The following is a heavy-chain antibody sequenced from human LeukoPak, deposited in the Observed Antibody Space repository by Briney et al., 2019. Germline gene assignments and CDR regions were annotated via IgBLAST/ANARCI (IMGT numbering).Heavy chain of an antibody. CDR1: GFTFSRYP. D-gene: IGHD3-16*02. J-gene: IGHJ4*02. V-gene: IGHV3-23*01. CDR3: AKRYIGNYYFDL. Sequence: GGSLRLSCAASGFTFSRYPMSWVRQAPGKGLEWVSAISGSGSSTYTHYADSAKGRFTISRDNFKNTLYLQMDSLRGEDTAVYYCAKRYIGNYYFDLWGQGTLVTVSS. CDR2: ISGSGSST.